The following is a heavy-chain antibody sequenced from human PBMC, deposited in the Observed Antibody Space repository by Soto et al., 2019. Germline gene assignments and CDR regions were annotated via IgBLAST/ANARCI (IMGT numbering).Heavy chain of an antibody. J-gene: IGHJ3*02. Sequence: SETLSLTCTFSGGSISSYYWSWIRQPPGKGLEWIGYIYYSGSTNYNPSLKSRVAISVDTSKNQFSLKLSSVTAADTAVYYCARRYGSAFDIWGQGTMVTVSS. CDR3: ARRYGSAFDI. D-gene: IGHD3-10*01. CDR1: GGSISSYY. V-gene: IGHV4-59*08. CDR2: IYYSGST.